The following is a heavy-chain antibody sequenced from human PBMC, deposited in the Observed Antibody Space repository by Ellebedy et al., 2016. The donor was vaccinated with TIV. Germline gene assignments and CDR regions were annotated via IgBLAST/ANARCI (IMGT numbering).Heavy chain of an antibody. D-gene: IGHD3-9*01. CDR2: ISVYTGDT. CDR3: ARSGMGVPTDWFFDY. J-gene: IGHJ4*02. Sequence: ASVKVSXXASGYTFINYDITWVRQAPGQGLEWVGGISVYTGDTNYAQKVQGRVTMTTDASTSTAYMELRSLRSEDTALYYCARSGMGVPTDWFFDYWGQGTLVTVSS. CDR1: GYTFINYD. V-gene: IGHV1-18*01.